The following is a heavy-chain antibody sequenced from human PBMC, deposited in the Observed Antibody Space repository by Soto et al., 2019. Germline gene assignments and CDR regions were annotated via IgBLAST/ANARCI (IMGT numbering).Heavy chain of an antibody. D-gene: IGHD6-6*01. Sequence: LRLSCAASGFTFSSYSINWVRQPPGKGLEWVSSISSSSSYIYYADSVKGRFTISRDNAKNSLYLQMNSLRAEDTAVYYCARPIAARYYYYYGMDVWGQGTTVTVSS. J-gene: IGHJ6*02. CDR2: ISSSSSYI. CDR3: ARPIAARYYYYYGMDV. V-gene: IGHV3-21*01. CDR1: GFTFSSYS.